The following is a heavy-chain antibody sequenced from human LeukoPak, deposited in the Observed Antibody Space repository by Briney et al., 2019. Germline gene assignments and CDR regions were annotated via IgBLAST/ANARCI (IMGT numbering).Heavy chain of an antibody. J-gene: IGHJ5*02. Sequence: SETLSLTCTVSGGSISSYYWSWTRQPPGKGLEWIGYIYYSGSTNYNPSLKSRVTISVDTSKNQFSLKLSSVTAADTAVYYCARMTVSGRDNWFDPWGQGTLVTVSS. CDR2: IYYSGST. CDR3: ARMTVSGRDNWFDP. D-gene: IGHD6-19*01. V-gene: IGHV4-59*01. CDR1: GGSISSYY.